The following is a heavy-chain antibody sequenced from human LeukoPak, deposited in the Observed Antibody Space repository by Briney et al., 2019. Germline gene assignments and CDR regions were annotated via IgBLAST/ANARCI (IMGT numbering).Heavy chain of an antibody. CDR3: ARDISGYDYFDY. CDR1: GGSISSYY. CDR2: IYYSGST. J-gene: IGHJ4*02. D-gene: IGHD5-12*01. V-gene: IGHV4-59*01. Sequence: SETLSLTCTVSGGSISSYYWSWIRQPPGKGLEWIGYIYYSGSTNYNPSLKSRVTISVDTSKNQFSLKLSSVTAADTAVYYCARDISGYDYFDYWGQGTLVTVSS.